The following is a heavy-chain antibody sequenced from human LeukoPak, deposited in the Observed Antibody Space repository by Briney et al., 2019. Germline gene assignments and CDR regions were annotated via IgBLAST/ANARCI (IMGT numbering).Heavy chain of an antibody. CDR3: ARGEWLRFSYYYGMDV. CDR1: GFIFSSYS. D-gene: IGHD5-12*01. J-gene: IGHJ6*02. V-gene: IGHV3-21*01. Sequence: GGSLRLSCAASGFIFSSYSMNWVRQAPGKGLEWVSSISSSSSYIYYADSVKGRFTISRDNAKNSLYLQMNSLRAEDTAVYYCARGEWLRFSYYYGMDVWGQGTTVTVSS. CDR2: ISSSSSYI.